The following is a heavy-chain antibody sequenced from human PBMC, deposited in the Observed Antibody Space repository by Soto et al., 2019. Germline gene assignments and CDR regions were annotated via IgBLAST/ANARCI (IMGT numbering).Heavy chain of an antibody. J-gene: IGHJ5*02. V-gene: IGHV3-48*03. D-gene: IGHD3-3*01. CDR1: GFTFSSYE. Sequence: PGGSLRLSCAASGFTFSSYEMNWVRQAPGKGLEWVSYISSSGSTIYYADSVKGRFTISRDNAKNSLYRQMNSLRAEDTAVYYCAREGEARPIFGVVMNVPDNWFDPWGQGTLVTVSS. CDR2: ISSSGSTI. CDR3: AREGEARPIFGVVMNVPDNWFDP.